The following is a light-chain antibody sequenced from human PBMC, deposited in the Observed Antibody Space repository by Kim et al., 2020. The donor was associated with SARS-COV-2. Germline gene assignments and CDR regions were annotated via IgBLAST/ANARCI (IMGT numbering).Light chain of an antibody. CDR3: QQYYSSPNT. CDR1: QSVLYSSDNKNY. J-gene: IGKJ2*01. CDR2: WAS. V-gene: IGKV4-1*01. Sequence: ATINCKSSQSVLYSSDNKNYLAWYQQKPGQPPKLFISWASTRQSGVPDRFSGSGSGTDFTLTISSLQAEDVAVYYCQQYYSSPNTFGQGTKLEI.